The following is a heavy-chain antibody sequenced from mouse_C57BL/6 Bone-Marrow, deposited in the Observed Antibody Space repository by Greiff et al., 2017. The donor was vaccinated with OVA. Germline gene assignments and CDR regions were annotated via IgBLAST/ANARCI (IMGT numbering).Heavy chain of an antibody. CDR2: INPGSGGT. D-gene: IGHD1-1*01. Sequence: VQLQESGAELVRPGTSVKVSCKASGYAFTNYLIEWVKQRPGQGLEWIGVINPGSGGTNYNEKFKGKATLTADKSSSTAYMQLSSLTSEDSAVYFCAREPRYYDSSYGDYWGQGTSVTVSS. CDR1: GYAFTNYL. CDR3: AREPRYYDSSYGDY. J-gene: IGHJ4*01. V-gene: IGHV1-54*01.